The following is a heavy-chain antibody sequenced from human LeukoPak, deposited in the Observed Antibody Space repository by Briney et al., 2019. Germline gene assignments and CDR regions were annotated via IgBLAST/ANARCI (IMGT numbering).Heavy chain of an antibody. D-gene: IGHD6-13*01. V-gene: IGHV3-23*01. CDR1: GFTFSSYA. Sequence: PGGSLRLSCAASGFTFSSYAMSWVRQAPGKGLEWVSAISGSGGSTYYAHSVKGRFTISRDNSKNTLYLQMNSLRAEDTAVYYCAKDTAAAGFYYYYYMDVWGKGTTVTVSS. J-gene: IGHJ6*03. CDR2: ISGSGGST. CDR3: AKDTAAAGFYYYYYMDV.